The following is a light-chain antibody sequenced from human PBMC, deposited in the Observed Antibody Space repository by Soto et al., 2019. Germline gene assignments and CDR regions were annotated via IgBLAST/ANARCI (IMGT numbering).Light chain of an antibody. V-gene: IGKV1-5*03. CDR1: QSISSW. J-gene: IGKJ1*01. Sequence: DIQMTQSPSTTSASVGDRVTIICRASQSISSWLAWYQQKPGKAPKLLIYKASSLESGVPSRFSGSGSGTEFTLTISSLQPDDFATYYCQQYNSYSRTFGQGTKV. CDR2: KAS. CDR3: QQYNSYSRT.